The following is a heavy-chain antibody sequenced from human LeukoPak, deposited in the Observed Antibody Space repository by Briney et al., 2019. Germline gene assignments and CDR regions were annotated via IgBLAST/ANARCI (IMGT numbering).Heavy chain of an antibody. CDR2: ISYDGSNK. D-gene: IGHD1-26*01. CDR3: ARTGATNAFDI. V-gene: IGHV3-30*03. J-gene: IGHJ3*02. Sequence: GGSLRLSCAASGFTFSSYGMHWVRQAPGKGLEWVAVISYDGSNKYYADSVKGRFTISRDNSKNTLYLQMNSLRAEDTAVYYCARTGATNAFDIWGQGTMVTVSS. CDR1: GFTFSSYG.